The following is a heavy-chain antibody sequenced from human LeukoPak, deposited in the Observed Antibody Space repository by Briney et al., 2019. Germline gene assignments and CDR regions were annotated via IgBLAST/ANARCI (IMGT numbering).Heavy chain of an antibody. CDR3: ARSPISRGRVGPFEI. CDR1: GFTFRSYE. CDR2: ISSSTSTI. V-gene: IGHV3-48*03. D-gene: IGHD1-26*01. Sequence: PGGSPRLSCAGTGFTFRSYEMNWGRQAPGKGLEWGSYISSSTSTIYYADSVKGRFTISRDSAKNSLYLQMNSLRAEDTAVYYCARSPISRGRVGPFEIWGQGTTVTVSS. J-gene: IGHJ3*02.